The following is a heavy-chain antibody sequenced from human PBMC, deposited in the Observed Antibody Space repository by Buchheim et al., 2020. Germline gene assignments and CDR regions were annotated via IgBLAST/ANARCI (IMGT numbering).Heavy chain of an antibody. D-gene: IGHD3-10*01. Sequence: QVQLQESGPGLVKPSQTLSLTCTVSGGSISSGSYYWSWIRQPAGKGLEWIGRIHTTGSTNYNPSLKSRVTISVDTSKKQFSLKLSSVTAADTAVYYCARAPQRDNYGSGIDYWGQGTL. V-gene: IGHV4-61*02. CDR1: GGSISSGSYY. J-gene: IGHJ4*02. CDR3: ARAPQRDNYGSGIDY. CDR2: IHTTGST.